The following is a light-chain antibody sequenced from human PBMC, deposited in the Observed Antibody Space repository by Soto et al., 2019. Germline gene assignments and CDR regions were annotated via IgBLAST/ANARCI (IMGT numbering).Light chain of an antibody. CDR3: QQYNRGLFT. V-gene: IGKV1-5*01. CDR2: DAS. J-gene: IGKJ3*01. CDR1: QSISSW. Sequence: DIQMTQSPSTLSASVGDRVTITCRASQSISSWLAWYQQKPGKAPKLLIYDASSLESGVPSRFSGSGSGTEFTLTIRSLQIYDFATYYYQQYNRGLFTFGPGTKVDIK.